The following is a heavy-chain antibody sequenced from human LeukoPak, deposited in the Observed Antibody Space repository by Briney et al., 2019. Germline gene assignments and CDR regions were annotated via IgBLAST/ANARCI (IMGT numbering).Heavy chain of an antibody. CDR3: VKDLTGAGSFDL. D-gene: IGHD7-27*01. V-gene: IGHV3-64D*09. CDR1: VHTFSNYA. J-gene: IGHJ2*01. CDR2: ISDYGHST. Sequence: PGGSLRLSCSVSVHTFSNYAMHWVRQARGKGLEYVSDISDYGHSTYYADSVKGRLTISRDNSKNTLYLQMSSLTAEDTAVYYCVKDLTGAGSFDLWGRGTLVTVSS.